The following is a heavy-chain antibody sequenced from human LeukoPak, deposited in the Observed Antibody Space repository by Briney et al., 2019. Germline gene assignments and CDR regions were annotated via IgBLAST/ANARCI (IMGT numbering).Heavy chain of an antibody. D-gene: IGHD3-22*01. J-gene: IGHJ4*02. CDR1: AFTFRSYW. CDR2: IKEDGSEN. V-gene: IGHV3-7*01. Sequence: GGSLRLSCAASAFTFRSYWMSWVRQAPGKGLEWVANIKEDGSENYYVDSVKGRFTISRDNSKNTLYLQMNSLRTEDTAMFYCAGHYYDRGGYYRLDYWGQGTLVTVSS. CDR3: AGHYYDRGGYYRLDY.